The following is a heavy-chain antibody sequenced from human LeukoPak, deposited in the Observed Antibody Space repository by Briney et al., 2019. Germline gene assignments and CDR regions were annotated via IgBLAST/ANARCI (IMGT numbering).Heavy chain of an antibody. CDR1: GYTFTSYG. D-gene: IGHD3-22*01. CDR3: ARDPYYDSSGLTLDY. Sequence: GASVKVSCKASGYTFTSYGISWVRQAPGQGLEWMGWISAYNGNTNYAQKFQGRGTMTTDTSTSTAYMELRSLRSDDTAVYYCARDPYYDSSGLTLDYWGQGTLVTVSS. CDR2: ISAYNGNT. J-gene: IGHJ4*02. V-gene: IGHV1-18*01.